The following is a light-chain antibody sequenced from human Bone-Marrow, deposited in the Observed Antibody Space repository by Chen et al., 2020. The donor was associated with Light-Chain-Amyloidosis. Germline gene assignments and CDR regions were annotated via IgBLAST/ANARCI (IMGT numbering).Light chain of an antibody. CDR1: ESISFY. CDR3: QQRSSWPT. V-gene: IGKV3-11*01. CDR2: DAS. Sequence: EIVLTQSPATVPLSPGGTATLPCRASESISFYLTWYQQKPGQAPRLLIYDASHRATGIPARFSGSGSGTDFTLSITNLEPDDFAVYYCQQRSSWPTYGRGTRLEI. J-gene: IGKJ5*01.